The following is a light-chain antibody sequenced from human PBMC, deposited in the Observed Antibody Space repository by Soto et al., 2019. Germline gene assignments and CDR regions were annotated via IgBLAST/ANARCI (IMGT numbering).Light chain of an antibody. V-gene: IGKV1-5*03. J-gene: IGKJ1*01. CDR1: QTISSW. CDR2: KAS. Sequence: DIQMTQSPSTLSGSVGDRVTITCRASQTISSWLAWYQQKPGKAPKLLIYKASTLKIGVPSRFSGSGAGTEFTLTSSSLQPDYFSTYYCQHSNSYSESFGQGTKVDLK. CDR3: QHSNSYSES.